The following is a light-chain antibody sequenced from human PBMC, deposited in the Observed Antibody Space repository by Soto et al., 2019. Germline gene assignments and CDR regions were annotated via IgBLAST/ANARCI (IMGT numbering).Light chain of an antibody. J-gene: IGKJ2*01. CDR2: GAS. V-gene: IGKV3D-15*01. Sequence: EIVMTQSPVTLSVSPGERATLSCRASQSVSSNLAWYQQKPAQSPRLLMYGASTRGAGIPARFSGSGSGTEFTLTISSLQSEDFAVYYCQQYNNWAPYTFGQGTKLEIK. CDR3: QQYNNWAPYT. CDR1: QSVSSN.